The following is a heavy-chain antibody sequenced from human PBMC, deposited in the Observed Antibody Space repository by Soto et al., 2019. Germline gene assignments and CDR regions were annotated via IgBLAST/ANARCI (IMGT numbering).Heavy chain of an antibody. D-gene: IGHD5-18*01. Sequence: EVQLVESGGGLVQPGESLRLSCTASGTTFSSYSMNWVRQAPGKGLEWLSYISSSKTTYADSVKGRFTISRDNAKNSVYLQMNSLRDEDTAVYYCVGDQDVHTPMVHGNYWGRGTRVTVSS. V-gene: IGHV3-48*02. CDR1: GTTFSSYS. CDR2: ISSSKTT. CDR3: VGDQDVHTPMVHGNY. J-gene: IGHJ4*02.